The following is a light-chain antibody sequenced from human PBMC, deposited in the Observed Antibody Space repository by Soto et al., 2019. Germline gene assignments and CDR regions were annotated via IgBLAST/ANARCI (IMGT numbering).Light chain of an antibody. CDR2: GVS. J-gene: IGKJ1*01. CDR3: QQYRNSWT. CDR1: QSVSSY. Sequence: DIVLTQSPGTLSLSPGARAPLSCRASQSVSSYLAWYPQKPGQAPRLLIYGVSSRAPGIPDRFSGSGSGTDFTLTISRLEPEDFAVYYCQQYRNSWTFGQGTKVDI. V-gene: IGKV3-20*01.